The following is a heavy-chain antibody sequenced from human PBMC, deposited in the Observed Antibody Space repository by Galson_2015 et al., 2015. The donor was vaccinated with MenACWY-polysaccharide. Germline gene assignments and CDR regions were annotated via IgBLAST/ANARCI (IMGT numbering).Heavy chain of an antibody. CDR2: IHSRGST. CDR3: ARSLGYSDSAFDNGRDVDRRFDP. Sequence: TLSLTCSVSGGSISTGSSYWSWIRQPAGKGLEWIGRIHSRGSTDYSPSPKSRVTISTDTSRNQLSLKLSSVTAADTAVYYCARSLGYSDSAFDNGRDVDRRFDPWGQGTLVTVSS. J-gene: IGHJ5*02. CDR1: GGSISTGSSY. D-gene: IGHD5-12*01. V-gene: IGHV4-61*02.